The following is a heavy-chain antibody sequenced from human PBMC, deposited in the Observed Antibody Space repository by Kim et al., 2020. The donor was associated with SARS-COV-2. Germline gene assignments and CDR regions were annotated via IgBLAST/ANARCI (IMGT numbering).Heavy chain of an antibody. CDR1: GGSFSGYY. CDR2: INHSGST. J-gene: IGHJ4*02. CDR3: ARGAVVPAAPTSYFDY. Sequence: SETLSLTCAVYGGSFSGYYWSWIRQPPGKGLEWIGEINHSGSTNYNPSLKSRVTISVDTSKNQFSLKLSSVTAADTAVYYCARGAVVPAAPTSYFDYWGQGTLVTVSS. D-gene: IGHD2-2*01. V-gene: IGHV4-34*01.